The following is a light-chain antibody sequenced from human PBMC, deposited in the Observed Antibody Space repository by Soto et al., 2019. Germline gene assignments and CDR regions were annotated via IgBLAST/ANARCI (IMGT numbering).Light chain of an antibody. J-gene: IGLJ3*02. CDR2: LEGSGSY. V-gene: IGLV4-60*03. Sequence: QLVLTQSSSASASLGSSVKLTCTLSSGLSSYIIAWHQQQPGKAPRYLMKLEGSGSYNKGSGVPDRFSGSSSGADRYLTISNLQSEDEADYYCETWDSNTRVFGGGTKLTVL. CDR1: SGLSSYI. CDR3: ETWDSNTRV.